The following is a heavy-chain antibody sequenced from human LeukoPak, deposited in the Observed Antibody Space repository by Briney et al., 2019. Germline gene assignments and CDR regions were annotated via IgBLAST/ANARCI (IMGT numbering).Heavy chain of an antibody. Sequence: GGSLRLSCAASGFTFSSYAMHWVRQAPGKGLEWVAFIRYDGSNKYYADSVKGRFTISRDNSKNTLYLQMNSLRAEDTAVYYCARKYSSSWPTDAYYFDYWGQGTLVTVSS. CDR1: GFTFSSYA. CDR3: ARKYSSSWPTDAYYFDY. J-gene: IGHJ4*02. V-gene: IGHV3-30*04. CDR2: IRYDGSNK. D-gene: IGHD6-13*01.